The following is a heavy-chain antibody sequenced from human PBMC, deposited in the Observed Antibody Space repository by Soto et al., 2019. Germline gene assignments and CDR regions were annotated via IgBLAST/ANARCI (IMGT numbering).Heavy chain of an antibody. CDR1: GGTFSSYA. CDR3: ARAYYDSSGYYEYGMDV. D-gene: IGHD3-22*01. J-gene: IGHJ6*02. CDR2: IIPIFGTA. Sequence: QVQLVQSGAEVKKPGSSVKVSCKASGGTFSSYAISWVRQAPGKGLEWMGGIIPIFGTANYAQKFQGRVTITADKSTSTAYMELSSLRSEDTAVYYCARAYYDSSGYYEYGMDVWGQGTTVTVSS. V-gene: IGHV1-69*06.